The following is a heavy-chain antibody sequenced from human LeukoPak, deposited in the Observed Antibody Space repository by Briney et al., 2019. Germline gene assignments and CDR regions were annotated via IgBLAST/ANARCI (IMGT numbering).Heavy chain of an antibody. D-gene: IGHD3-10*01. Sequence: GGSLRLSCAASGFTVSSNYMSWVRQAPGKGLEWVSVIYSGGSTYYADSVKGRFTISRDNSKNTLYLQMNSLRAEDTAVYYCARRFLLGAFDIWGQGATLTVSS. CDR3: ARRFLLGAFDI. J-gene: IGHJ3*02. CDR2: IYSGGST. CDR1: GFTVSSNY. V-gene: IGHV3-53*01.